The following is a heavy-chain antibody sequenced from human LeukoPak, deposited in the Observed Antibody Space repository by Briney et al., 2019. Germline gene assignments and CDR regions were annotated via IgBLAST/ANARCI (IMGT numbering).Heavy chain of an antibody. CDR1: SGSISSSNW. V-gene: IGHV4-4*02. CDR3: ARVKGVVAVNWFDP. J-gene: IGHJ5*02. CDR2: IYHTGST. Sequence: SETLSLTCAVSSGSISSSNWWSWVRQPPGKGLEWIGEIYHTGSTNYNPSLKSRVTISVDKSKNQFSLKLNSVTAADTAVYYCARVKGVVAVNWFDPWGQGTLVTVSS. D-gene: IGHD2-15*01.